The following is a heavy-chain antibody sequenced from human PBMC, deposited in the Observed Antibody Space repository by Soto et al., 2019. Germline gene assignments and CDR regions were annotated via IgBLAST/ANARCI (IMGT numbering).Heavy chain of an antibody. CDR2: ISGSGGST. V-gene: IGHV3-23*01. D-gene: IGHD3-3*01. J-gene: IGHJ4*02. CDR3: ASSDFWSGYPDY. Sequence: GGSLRLSCAASGFTFSSYAMSWVRQAPGKGLEWVSAISGSGGSTYYADSVKGRFTISRDNSKNTLYLQMNSLRAEDTAVYYCASSDFWSGYPDYWGQGTLVTVSS. CDR1: GFTFSSYA.